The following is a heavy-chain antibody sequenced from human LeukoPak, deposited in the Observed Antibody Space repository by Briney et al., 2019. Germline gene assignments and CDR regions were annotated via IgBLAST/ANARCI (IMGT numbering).Heavy chain of an antibody. CDR3: ALTSYYYYGMDV. J-gene: IGHJ6*02. CDR1: GGSFSGYY. V-gene: IGHV4-34*01. Sequence: SETLSLTCAVYGGSFSGYYWSWIRQPPGKGLEWIGEINHSGSTNYNPSLKSRVTISVDASKNQFSLKLSSVTAADTAVYYCALTSYYYYGMDVWGQGTTVTVSS. CDR2: INHSGST. D-gene: IGHD1-20*01.